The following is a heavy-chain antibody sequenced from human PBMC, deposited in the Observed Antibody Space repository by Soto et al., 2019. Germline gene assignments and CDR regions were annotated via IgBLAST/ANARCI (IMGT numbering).Heavy chain of an antibody. J-gene: IGHJ3*02. D-gene: IGHD6-19*01. CDR2: ISAYNGNT. CDR1: DYTFTNYG. V-gene: IGHV1-18*01. CDR3: ARSSSGPPPDAFDI. Sequence: VQLVQSGAEVKKPGASVKVSCKASDYTFTNYGISWVRQAPGQGLEWMGWISAYNGNTNYAQKLQGRVTMTTDTSTSTAYMDLRSLRSDDTAVYYCARSSSGPPPDAFDIWGQGTMVTVSS.